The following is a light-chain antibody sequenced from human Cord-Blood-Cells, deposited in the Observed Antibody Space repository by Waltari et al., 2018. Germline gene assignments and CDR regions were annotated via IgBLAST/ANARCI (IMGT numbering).Light chain of an antibody. V-gene: IGKV1-8*01. CDR2: AAS. J-gene: IGKJ1*01. CDR3: QQYYSYPWT. CDR1: QGISSY. Sequence: AIRMTQSPSSFSASTGARVTITWRASQGISSYLAWYQQKPGKAPKLLIYAASTLQSGVPSRFSGSGSGTDFTLTISCLQSEDFATYYCQQYYSYPWTFGQGTKVEIK.